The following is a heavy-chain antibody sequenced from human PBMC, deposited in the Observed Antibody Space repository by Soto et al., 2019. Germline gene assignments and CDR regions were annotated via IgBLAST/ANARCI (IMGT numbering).Heavy chain of an antibody. J-gene: IGHJ6*02. D-gene: IGHD4-17*01. V-gene: IGHV6-1*01. CDR2: TYYRSKWYN. Sequence: SQTLSLTCAISWDSVSSNSAAWNWIRQSPSRGLEWLGRTYYRSKWYNDYAVSVKSRITINPDTSKNQFSLQLNSVTPEDTAVYYCARDCYGDYGGYYYYYGMDVWGQGTTVTVSS. CDR1: WDSVSSNSAA. CDR3: ARDCYGDYGGYYYYYGMDV.